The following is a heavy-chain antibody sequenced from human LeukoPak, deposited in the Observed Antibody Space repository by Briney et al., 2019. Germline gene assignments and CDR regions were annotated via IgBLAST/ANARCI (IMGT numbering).Heavy chain of an antibody. Sequence: SETLSLTCTVSGGSISSSDYYWSWIRQHPGKGLEYIGYISYSGSSYYIPSLKSRTTISLDTSKSQFSLKLTSVTAADTAVYYCARPGWEPMPDIWGQGTMVTVSS. D-gene: IGHD1-26*01. CDR1: GGSISSSDYY. CDR2: ISYSGSS. V-gene: IGHV4-31*03. CDR3: ARPGWEPMPDI. J-gene: IGHJ3*02.